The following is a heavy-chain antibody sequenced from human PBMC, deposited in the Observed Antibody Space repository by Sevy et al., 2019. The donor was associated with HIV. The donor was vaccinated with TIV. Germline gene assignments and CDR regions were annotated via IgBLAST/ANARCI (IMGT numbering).Heavy chain of an antibody. CDR2: INPSSGGT. J-gene: IGHJ4*02. V-gene: IGHV1-2*02. Sequence: ASVKVSCKASGYNFAEYYIHWVRQAPGQGLEWMGWINPSSGGTNYAQRFQGSVTMTRDRSIDTAFMEVASLVSDDKAVYYCARGGHTAVGVPIRVGLWGQGTLVTVSS. CDR3: ARGGHTAVGVPIRVGL. D-gene: IGHD1-26*01. CDR1: GYNFAEYY.